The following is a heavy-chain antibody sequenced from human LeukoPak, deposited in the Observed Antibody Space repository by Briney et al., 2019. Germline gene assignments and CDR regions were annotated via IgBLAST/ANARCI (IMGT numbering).Heavy chain of an antibody. Sequence: PGGSLRLSCAASGFTFSSYWMSWVRQAPGKGLEWVANIKQDGSEKYYVDSVKGRFTISRDNSKNTLYLQMNSLRAEDTAVYYCAKVPHSYCSSTSCYLSWFDPWGQGTLVTVSS. D-gene: IGHD2-2*01. CDR3: AKVPHSYCSSTSCYLSWFDP. CDR1: GFTFSSYW. CDR2: IKQDGSEK. V-gene: IGHV3-7*01. J-gene: IGHJ5*02.